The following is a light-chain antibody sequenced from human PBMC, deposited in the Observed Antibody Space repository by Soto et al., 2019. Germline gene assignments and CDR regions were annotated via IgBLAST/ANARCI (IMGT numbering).Light chain of an antibody. CDR1: QLVSIRA. J-gene: IGKJ1*01. CDR2: GAS. Sequence: EILLTQSPGTLSLSPGGRATLSCRANQLVSIRALAWYQQKPGQAPRLLIYGASTRATGIPDRFSGSWSGTDFTLTITRLEPEEFAVYYCQQEVYPPWTFGEGNRV. V-gene: IGKV3-20*01. CDR3: QQEVYPPWT.